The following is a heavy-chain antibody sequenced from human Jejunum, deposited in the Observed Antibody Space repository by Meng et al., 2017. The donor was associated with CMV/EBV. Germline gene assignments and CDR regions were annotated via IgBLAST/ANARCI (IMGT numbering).Heavy chain of an antibody. Sequence: AVYGGSFSGYYWSWIRQSPGQGLEWIGQINHSGSASYNPSLRRRVTISEDTSKNQFSLRLSSVTAADTAVYYCARDTFDRRNGMDVWGQGTSVTVSS. D-gene: IGHD3-10*01. CDR2: INHSGSA. CDR1: GGSFSGYY. J-gene: IGHJ6*02. V-gene: IGHV4-34*01. CDR3: ARDTFDRRNGMDV.